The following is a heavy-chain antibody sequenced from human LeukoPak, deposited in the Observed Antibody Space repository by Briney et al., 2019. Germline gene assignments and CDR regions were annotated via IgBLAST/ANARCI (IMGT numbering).Heavy chain of an antibody. CDR3: ASGRGDY. V-gene: IGHV3-7*01. CDR2: IKQDGSEK. Sequence: PGGSLRLSCAASGFTFSNLWMSWVRQAPGKGLKWVANIKQDGSEKYYVDSVKGRFTISRDNSKNTLYLQMNSLRAEDTAVYYCASGRGDYWGQGTLVTVSS. CDR1: GFTFSNLW. J-gene: IGHJ4*02.